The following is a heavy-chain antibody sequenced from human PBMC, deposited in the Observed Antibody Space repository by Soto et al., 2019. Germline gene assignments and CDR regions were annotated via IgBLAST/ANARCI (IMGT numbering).Heavy chain of an antibody. CDR1: GGTFSSYA. D-gene: IGHD3-16*02. V-gene: IGHV1-69*01. Sequence: QVQLVQSGAEVKKPGSSVKVSCKASGGTFSSYAISWVRQAPGQGLEWMGGIIPTFGTANYAQKFQGRVTITADESTSTAYMELSSLRSEDTAVYYCARGYDYVWGSYRSHYYYYYGMDVWGQGTTVTVSS. CDR2: IIPTFGTA. CDR3: ARGYDYVWGSYRSHYYYYYGMDV. J-gene: IGHJ6*02.